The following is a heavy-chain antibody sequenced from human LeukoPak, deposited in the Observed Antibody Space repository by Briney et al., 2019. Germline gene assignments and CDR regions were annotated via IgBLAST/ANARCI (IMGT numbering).Heavy chain of an antibody. CDR2: IKQDGSEK. V-gene: IGHV3-7*03. Sequence: GGSLRLSCAASGFTFSSYWMSWVRQAPGKGLEWVANIKQDGSEKYYVDSVKGRFTISRDNAKNSLYLQMNSLRAEDTALYYCAKGSSSGYYFGAFDIWGQGTMVTVSS. J-gene: IGHJ3*02. CDR1: GFTFSSYW. CDR3: AKGSSSGYYFGAFDI. D-gene: IGHD3-22*01.